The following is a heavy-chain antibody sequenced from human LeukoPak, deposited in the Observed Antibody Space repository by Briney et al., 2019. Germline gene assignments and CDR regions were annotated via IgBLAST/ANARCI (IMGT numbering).Heavy chain of an antibody. CDR1: GFTSSSYS. V-gene: IGHV3-21*01. D-gene: IGHD6-13*01. J-gene: IGHJ4*02. Sequence: GGSLRLSCAASGFTSSSYSMNWVRQAPGKGLEWVSSISSSSSYIYYADSVKGRFTISRDNAKNSLYLQMNSLRAEDTAVYYCARVGVKYSSSWTFDYWGQGTLVTVSS. CDR3: ARVGVKYSSSWTFDY. CDR2: ISSSSSYI.